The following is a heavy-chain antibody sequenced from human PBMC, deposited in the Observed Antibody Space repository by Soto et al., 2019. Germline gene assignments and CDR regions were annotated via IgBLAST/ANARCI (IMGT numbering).Heavy chain of an antibody. CDR3: AAADYYGSGSYSYYYGMDV. Sequence: PSETLSLTCTVSGGSISSHYWSWIRQPPGRGLEWIGYIYYSGSTNYNPSLKSRVTISVDTSKNQFSLKLSSVTAADTAVYYCAAADYYGSGSYSYYYGMDVWGQGTTVTVSS. J-gene: IGHJ6*02. CDR1: GGSISSHY. V-gene: IGHV4-59*11. D-gene: IGHD3-10*01. CDR2: IYYSGST.